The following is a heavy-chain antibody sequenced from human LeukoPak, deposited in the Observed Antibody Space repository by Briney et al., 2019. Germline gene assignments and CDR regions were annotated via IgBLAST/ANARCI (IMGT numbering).Heavy chain of an antibody. CDR2: IDYSGTT. V-gene: IGHV4-30-4*01. J-gene: IGHJ4*02. Sequence: SQTLSLTCTVSGCSISTGDYYWSWIRQPPGKGLEWIGYIDYSGTTYFNPSLKSPVTISIDTSKNQFSLKLSSVTAADTAVYCCASPSMVRKFILNWGRGTLVTVSS. D-gene: IGHD3-10*01. CDR3: ASPSMVRKFILN. CDR1: GCSISTGDYY.